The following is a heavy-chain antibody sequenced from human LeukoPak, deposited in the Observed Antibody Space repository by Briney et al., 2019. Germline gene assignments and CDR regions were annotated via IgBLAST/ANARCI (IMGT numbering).Heavy chain of an antibody. D-gene: IGHD5-12*01. Sequence: SETLSLTCAVSGGSISSSNWWSWVRQPPGKGLEWIGEIYHSGSTNCNPSLKSRHTISVDKSKNKFSLKLSSVTAADTAVYYCSGYDQQDYLDYWGQGNLVTVSS. CDR2: IYHSGST. V-gene: IGHV4-4*02. J-gene: IGHJ4*02. CDR3: SGYDQQDYLDY. CDR1: GGSISSSNW.